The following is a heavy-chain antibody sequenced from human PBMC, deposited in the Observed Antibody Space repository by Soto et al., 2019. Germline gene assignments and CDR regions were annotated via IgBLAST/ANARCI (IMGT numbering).Heavy chain of an antibody. V-gene: IGHV4-59*08. CDR1: GGSISSYY. CDR3: ARSVVVATTNWFDP. Sequence: SETLSLTCTVSGGSISSYYWSWIRQPPGKGLEWIGYIYYSGSTNYNPSLKSRVTISVDTSKNQFSLKLSSVTAADTAVYYCARSVVVATTNWFDPWGQGTLVTVSS. J-gene: IGHJ5*02. CDR2: IYYSGST. D-gene: IGHD2-15*01.